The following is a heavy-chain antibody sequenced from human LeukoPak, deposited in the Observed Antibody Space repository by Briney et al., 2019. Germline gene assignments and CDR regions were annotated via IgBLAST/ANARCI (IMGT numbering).Heavy chain of an antibody. J-gene: IGHJ4*02. V-gene: IGHV5-51*01. CDR1: GYRFTSYW. D-gene: IGHD4-17*01. CDR3: ARRAVTTGALADY. Sequence: GESLKISCEASGYRFTSYWIGWVRQMPGKGLEWMGIIYPGDSDTRYSPSFQGQVTISADKSISTAYLQWSSLKASDTAMYYCARRAVTTGALADYWGPGTLVTVSS. CDR2: IYPGDSDT.